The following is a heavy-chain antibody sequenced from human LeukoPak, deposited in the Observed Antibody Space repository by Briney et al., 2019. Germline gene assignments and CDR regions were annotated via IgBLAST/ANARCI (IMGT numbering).Heavy chain of an antibody. Sequence: ASVKVSCKASGYSLTSYAINWVRQAPGQGLEWMGWISAYNGNTDYAQKLQGRVTMTTDTSTSTAYMELRSLTSDDTVVYYCARDPLRSTWSTYYNALDVWGQGTTVTVSS. D-gene: IGHD6-13*01. J-gene: IGHJ6*02. V-gene: IGHV1-18*01. CDR3: ARDPLRSTWSTYYNALDV. CDR1: GYSLTSYA. CDR2: ISAYNGNT.